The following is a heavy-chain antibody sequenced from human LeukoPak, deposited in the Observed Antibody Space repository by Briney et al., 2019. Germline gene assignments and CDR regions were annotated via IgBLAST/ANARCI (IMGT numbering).Heavy chain of an antibody. V-gene: IGHV1-2*02. CDR3: ARVHASGSSDY. Sequence: GASVKVSCKASGYAFTGYYMHWVRQAPGQGLEWMGWINPNSGGTNYAQKFQGRVTMTRDTSISTAYMELSRLRSDDTAVYSCARVHASGSSDYWGQGTLVTVSS. D-gene: IGHD3-10*01. J-gene: IGHJ4*02. CDR2: INPNSGGT. CDR1: GYAFTGYY.